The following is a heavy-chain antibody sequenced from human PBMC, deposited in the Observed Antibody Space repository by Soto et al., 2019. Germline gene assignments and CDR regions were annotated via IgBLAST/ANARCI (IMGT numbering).Heavy chain of an antibody. CDR3: ARSRGHYYVMDG. D-gene: IGHD3-10*01. CDR2: IYYSGST. Sequence: PSETLSLTCTASGGSISTYYWSWIRQPPGKGLEWIGYIYYSGSTKYNPSLKSRVTISVDTSKNHFSLKLSSVTAADTAVYYCARSRGHYYVMDGWGQGTTVTVSS. V-gene: IGHV4-59*01. CDR1: GGSISTYY. J-gene: IGHJ6*02.